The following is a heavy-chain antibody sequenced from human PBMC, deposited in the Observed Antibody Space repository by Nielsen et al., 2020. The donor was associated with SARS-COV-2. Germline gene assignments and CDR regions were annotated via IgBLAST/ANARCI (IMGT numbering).Heavy chain of an antibody. CDR3: AKSASLLYSGYEYNWFDP. CDR1: GFTFDDYA. Sequence: SLKISCAASGFTFDDYAMHWVRQAPGKGLEWVSGISWNSGSIGYADSVKGRFTISRDNAKNSLYLQMNSLRAEDTALYYCAKSASLLYSGYEYNWFDPWGQGTLVIVSS. CDR2: ISWNSGSI. V-gene: IGHV3-9*01. J-gene: IGHJ5*02. D-gene: IGHD5-12*01.